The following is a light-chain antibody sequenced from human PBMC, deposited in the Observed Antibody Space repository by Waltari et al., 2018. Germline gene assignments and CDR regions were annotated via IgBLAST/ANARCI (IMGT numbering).Light chain of an antibody. CDR3: AAWDDSLNGVV. V-gene: IGLV1-44*01. Sequence: QSVLTQPPSASGTPRQTVSFSCSGSRSNIGKNAVTWYQQRPGTAPNLLIYNNNKPPSGVPDRFSASKSATSASLSISGLQSEDEADYHCAAWDDSLNGVVFGGGTKLTVL. CDR1: RSNIGKNA. J-gene: IGLJ2*01. CDR2: NNN.